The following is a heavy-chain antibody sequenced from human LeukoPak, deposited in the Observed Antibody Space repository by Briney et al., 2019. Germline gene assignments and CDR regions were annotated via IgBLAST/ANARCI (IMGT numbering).Heavy chain of an antibody. V-gene: IGHV1-58*02. CDR3: ASTDPYYDILTGGFDP. CDR1: GFTFTSSA. CDR2: IVVGSGNT. D-gene: IGHD3-9*01. Sequence: GTSVKVSCKASGFTFTSSAMQWVRQARGQRLEWIGWIVVGSGNTNYAQKFQERVTITRDMSTSTAYMELSSLRSEDTAVYYCASTDPYYDILTGGFDPWGQGTLVTVSS. J-gene: IGHJ5*02.